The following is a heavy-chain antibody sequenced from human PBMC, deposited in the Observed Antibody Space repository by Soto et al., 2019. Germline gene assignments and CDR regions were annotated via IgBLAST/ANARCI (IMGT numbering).Heavy chain of an antibody. D-gene: IGHD5-18*01. CDR1: GFTFSSYG. Sequence: PGGSLRLSCAASGFTFSSYGMHWVRQAPGKGLEWVAVISYDGSNKYYADSVKGRFTISRDNSKNTLYLQMNSLRAEDTAVYYCAKDRVDEMDTFAPTHAFLDFWGRGNLVTVSS. J-gene: IGHJ4*02. CDR2: ISYDGSNK. CDR3: AKDRVDEMDTFAPTHAFLDF. V-gene: IGHV3-30*18.